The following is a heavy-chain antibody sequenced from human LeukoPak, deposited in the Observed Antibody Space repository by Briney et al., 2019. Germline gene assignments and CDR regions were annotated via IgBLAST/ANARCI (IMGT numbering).Heavy chain of an antibody. CDR1: GGSISSSSYD. CDR2: IYYSGST. Sequence: KSSETLSLTCTVAGGSISSSSYDWGWIRQPPGKGLEWIVSIYYSGSTYYTPSLQSRVTISVDTSKHQFSLQLSSVPGAAPALYYCARRRSSGSSLGFDSWGAGTPVTVSP. CDR3: ARRRSSGSSLGFDS. J-gene: IGHJ4*02. D-gene: IGHD3-22*01. V-gene: IGHV4-39*07.